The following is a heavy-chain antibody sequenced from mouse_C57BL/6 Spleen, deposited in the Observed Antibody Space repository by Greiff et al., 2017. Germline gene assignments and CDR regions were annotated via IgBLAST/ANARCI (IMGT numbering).Heavy chain of an antibody. J-gene: IGHJ3*01. D-gene: IGHD4-1*01. CDR2: IDPSDSYT. CDR3: ARNWDGAY. V-gene: IGHV1-69*01. CDR1: GYTFTSYW. Sequence: QVQLQQPGAELVMPGASVKLSCKASGYTFTSYWLHWVKQRPGQGLEWIGEIDPSDSYTNYNQKFKGKSTLTVDKSSSTADMQLSSLTSEDSAVYYCARNWDGAYWGQGTLVTVSA.